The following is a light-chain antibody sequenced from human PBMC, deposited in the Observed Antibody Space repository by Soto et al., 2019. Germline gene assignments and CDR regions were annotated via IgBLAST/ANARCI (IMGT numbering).Light chain of an antibody. Sequence: DIQMTQSPSTLSASVGDRVTITCRASQSISSWLAWYQQKPGRAPKVLIYDVSSLESGVPSRFSGSGSGTGFTLTISSLQSDDFATYYCQQYHSYPWTFGQGTKVEIK. V-gene: IGKV1-5*01. CDR2: DVS. CDR1: QSISSW. CDR3: QQYHSYPWT. J-gene: IGKJ1*01.